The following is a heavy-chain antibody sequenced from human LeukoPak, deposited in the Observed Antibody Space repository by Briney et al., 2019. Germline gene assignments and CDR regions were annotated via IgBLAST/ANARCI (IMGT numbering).Heavy chain of an antibody. CDR2: IYPGDSDT. Sequence: GESLKISCKGSGYSFTSYWIGWVRQMPGKGLEWMGIIYPGDSDTRYSPSFQGQVTISADKSISTAYLQWSSLKASDTAMYYCARSYYGSGSYYFVGYWGQGTLVTVSS. V-gene: IGHV5-51*01. D-gene: IGHD3-10*01. J-gene: IGHJ4*02. CDR1: GYSFTSYW. CDR3: ARSYYGSGSYYFVGY.